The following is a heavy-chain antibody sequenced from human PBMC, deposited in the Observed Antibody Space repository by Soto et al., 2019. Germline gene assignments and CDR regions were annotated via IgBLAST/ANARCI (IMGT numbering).Heavy chain of an antibody. CDR1: GGTFSSYA. CDR3: ARVRPYYYNSSSYAFNI. V-gene: IGHV1-69*13. Sequence: SVKVSCKASGGTFSSYAISWVRQARGQGLEWMGGITPTLDTANYAQKFHCRVPITADESTSTAYMKLSSLKSEHTAVYYCARVRPYYYNSSSYAFNIWGRGTRGT. CDR2: ITPTLDTA. D-gene: IGHD3-22*01. J-gene: IGHJ3*02.